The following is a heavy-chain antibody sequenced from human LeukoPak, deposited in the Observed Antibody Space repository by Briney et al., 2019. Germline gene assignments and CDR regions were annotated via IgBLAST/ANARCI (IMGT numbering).Heavy chain of an antibody. CDR1: GFTFSSYA. Sequence: GGSLRFSCAASGFTFSSYAMSWVRQAPGKGLEWVSVISGSGGSTYYADSVKGRFTISRDNSKNTLYLQMNSLRAEDTAVYYCAKGKLGIWFGELLHTTSPFDYWGQGTLVTVSS. J-gene: IGHJ4*02. V-gene: IGHV3-23*01. CDR2: ISGSGGST. CDR3: AKGKLGIWFGELLHTTSPFDY. D-gene: IGHD3-10*01.